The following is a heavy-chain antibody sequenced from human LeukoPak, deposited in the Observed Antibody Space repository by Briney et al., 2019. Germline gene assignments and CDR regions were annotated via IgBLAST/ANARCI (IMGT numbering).Heavy chain of an antibody. CDR1: GGSFSYYH. CDR2: ISYSGST. CDR3: ASWGLVRGVIDY. Sequence: SETLSLTCTVSGGSFSYYHWSWIRQSPEKGLEWIGYISYSGSTNYNPSLTSRVTISVDTSKNQFSLKLSSVTAADTAVYYCASWGLVRGVIDYWGQGTLVTVSP. D-gene: IGHD3-10*01. J-gene: IGHJ4*02. V-gene: IGHV4-59*08.